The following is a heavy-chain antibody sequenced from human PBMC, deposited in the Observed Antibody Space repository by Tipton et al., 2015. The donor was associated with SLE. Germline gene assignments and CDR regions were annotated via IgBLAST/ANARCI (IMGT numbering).Heavy chain of an antibody. CDR2: INHSGST. CDR1: GGSFSGYY. V-gene: IGHV4-34*01. D-gene: IGHD5-18*01. J-gene: IGHJ4*02. Sequence: GLVKPSETLSLNCAVYGGSFSGYYWSWIRQPPGKGLEWIGEINHSGSTKYNPSLKSRVTISEDTSKNQFSLNLSSVTAADTAVYYCAGSKAGYSYGYNDFWGQGTLVTVSS. CDR3: AGSKAGYSYGYNDF.